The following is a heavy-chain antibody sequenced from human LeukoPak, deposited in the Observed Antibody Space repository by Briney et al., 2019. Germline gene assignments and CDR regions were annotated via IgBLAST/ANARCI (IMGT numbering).Heavy chain of an antibody. CDR3: ASQDTAMEYYYMDV. J-gene: IGHJ6*03. CDR1: GYTFTTYA. Sequence: GASVKVSCKASGYTFTTYAISWVRQAPGQGLEWMGGIIPIFGTANYAQKFQGRVTITTDESTSTAYMELSSLRSEDTAVYYCASQDTAMEYYYMDVWGKGTTVTVSS. CDR2: IIPIFGTA. V-gene: IGHV1-69*05. D-gene: IGHD5-18*01.